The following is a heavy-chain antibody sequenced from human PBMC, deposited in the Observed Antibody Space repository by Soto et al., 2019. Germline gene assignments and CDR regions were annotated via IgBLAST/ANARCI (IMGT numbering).Heavy chain of an antibody. J-gene: IGHJ5*02. Sequence: EVQLVESGGGLVQPGGSLRLSCAASGFTFSSYWMHWVRQAPGKGLVWVSRINSDGSSTSYADSVKDRFTISRDNAKNTLYLQMNSLRAEDTAVYYCARDPVVGYCSGGSCYSDNWFDPWGQGTLVTVSS. D-gene: IGHD2-15*01. V-gene: IGHV3-74*01. CDR3: ARDPVVGYCSGGSCYSDNWFDP. CDR1: GFTFSSYW. CDR2: INSDGSST.